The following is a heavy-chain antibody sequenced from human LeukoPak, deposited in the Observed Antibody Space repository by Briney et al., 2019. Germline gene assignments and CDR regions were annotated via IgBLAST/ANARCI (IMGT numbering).Heavy chain of an antibody. CDR1: GGSISSYY. Sequence: SETLSLTCTVSGGSISSYYWSWIRQPPGKGLEWIGYIYYSGSTNYNPSLKSRVTISVDTSKNQFSLKLSSVTAADTAVYYCARAESSGWYGNFDYWGQGTPVTVSS. D-gene: IGHD6-19*01. V-gene: IGHV4-59*01. CDR3: ARAESSGWYGNFDY. CDR2: IYYSGST. J-gene: IGHJ4*02.